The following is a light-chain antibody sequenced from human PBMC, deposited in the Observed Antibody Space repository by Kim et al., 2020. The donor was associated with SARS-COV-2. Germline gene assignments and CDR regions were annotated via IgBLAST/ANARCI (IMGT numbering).Light chain of an antibody. CDR3: CSYAVRKIV. V-gene: IGLV2-11*01. CDR1: MSAVGGYKY. Sequence: PGQSVTISSTGTMSAVGGYKYVSWYQQHPGKAPKLMIYEVSKRPPGVPDRFFGSKSGNTASLTISGLQAEDEADYHCCSYAVRKIVFGTGTKVAVL. CDR2: EVS. J-gene: IGLJ1*01.